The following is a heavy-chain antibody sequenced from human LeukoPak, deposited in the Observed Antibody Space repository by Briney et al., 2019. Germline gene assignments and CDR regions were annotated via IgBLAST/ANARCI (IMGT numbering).Heavy chain of an antibody. J-gene: IGHJ4*02. CDR2: INPNSGGT. CDR1: GYTFTGYY. Sequence: ASVKVSCKASGYTFTGYYMHWVRQAPGQGLEWMGWINPNSGGTNYAQKFQGRVTMTRDTSISTAYMELSRLRSDDTAVYYCARNNWNLYYFDYWGQGTLVTVSS. CDR3: ARNNWNLYYFDY. V-gene: IGHV1-2*02. D-gene: IGHD1-7*01.